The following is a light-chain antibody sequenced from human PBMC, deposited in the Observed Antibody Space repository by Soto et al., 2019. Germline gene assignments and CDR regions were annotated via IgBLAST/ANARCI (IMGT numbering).Light chain of an antibody. CDR2: AAF. V-gene: IGKV1-6*01. CDR1: QGIRND. Sequence: AIQMTQSPSSLSASVGDRVTITCRASQGIRNDLGWYQQKPGKAPKLLIYAAFSLESGVPSRFGGSGSGTDFTLTISSLQPEDFATYYCLQDYNYPWTFGQGTKVEIK. CDR3: LQDYNYPWT. J-gene: IGKJ1*01.